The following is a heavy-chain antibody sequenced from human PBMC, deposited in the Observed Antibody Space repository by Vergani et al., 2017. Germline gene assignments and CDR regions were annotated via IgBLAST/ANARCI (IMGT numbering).Heavy chain of an antibody. CDR3: ARHTTCTDS. Sequence: EVELVQSGPEMRKPGESLKISCKGSEYSFGNYWIGWGRQMPGKGLEWMGIIYPADSDTRYSPSFQGQVTISADKSISTAFLQWDSLKASDTALYYCARHTTCTDSRGQGTLVTVAS. CDR1: EYSFGNYW. D-gene: IGHD1-1*01. J-gene: IGHJ4*02. V-gene: IGHV5-51*01. CDR2: IYPADSDT.